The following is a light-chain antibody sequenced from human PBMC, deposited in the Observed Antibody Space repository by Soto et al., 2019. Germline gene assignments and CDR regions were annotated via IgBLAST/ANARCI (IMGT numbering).Light chain of an antibody. CDR3: QDYGTSGPWT. V-gene: IGKV3-20*01. CDR2: RGS. J-gene: IGKJ1*01. CDR1: QNIRGNE. Sequence: VLTQSPGTLSLSPGERTTLSCRASQNIRGNELAWYQQKPGQPPRLLIYRGSSRAPGIPDRFSGRGSGTEFTLTISRLEPKDFAVYYCQDYGTSGPWTFGQGTRVEIK.